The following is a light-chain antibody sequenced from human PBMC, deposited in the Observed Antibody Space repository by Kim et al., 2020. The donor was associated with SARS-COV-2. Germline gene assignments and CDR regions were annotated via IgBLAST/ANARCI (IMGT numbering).Light chain of an antibody. CDR1: QSVLYSSNNKNY. Sequence: DIVMTQSPDSLAVSLGKRATINCKSSQSVLYSSNNKNYLAWYQQKPGQPPKLLIYWASTRESGVPDRFSGSGSGTDFTLTISSLQAEDVAVYYCQQYSSTPLTFGGGTKVDIK. V-gene: IGKV4-1*01. CDR2: WAS. CDR3: QQYSSTPLT. J-gene: IGKJ4*01.